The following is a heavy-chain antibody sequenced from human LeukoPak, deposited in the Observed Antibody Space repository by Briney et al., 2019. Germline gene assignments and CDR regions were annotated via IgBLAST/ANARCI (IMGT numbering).Heavy chain of an antibody. CDR2: TYYSGST. Sequence: SQTLTLTCTVSGGSISSGDYYWSWIRQPPGRGLEWIGYTYYSGSTYYNPSLKNRVSISVDTSKNQFSLNLSSVTAADTAVYYCARPYYYDSRIDPWGQGTLVTVSS. J-gene: IGHJ5*02. D-gene: IGHD3-22*01. V-gene: IGHV4-30-4*01. CDR1: GGSISSGDYY. CDR3: ARPYYYDSRIDP.